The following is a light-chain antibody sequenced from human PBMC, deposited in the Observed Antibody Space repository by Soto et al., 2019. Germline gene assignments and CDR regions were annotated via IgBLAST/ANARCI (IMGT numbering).Light chain of an antibody. J-gene: IGKJ1*01. CDR3: QHYGNSLWT. V-gene: IGKV3-20*01. CDR1: QSVSSIY. Sequence: EIVLTQSPGTLSLSPGERSALSCMSSQSVSSIYLAWYQQKPGQAPRLLIYRTSNRVTGIPDRFSGSGSGTDFTLTISRLEPEDFAVYFCQHYGNSLWTFGQGTKVDIK. CDR2: RTS.